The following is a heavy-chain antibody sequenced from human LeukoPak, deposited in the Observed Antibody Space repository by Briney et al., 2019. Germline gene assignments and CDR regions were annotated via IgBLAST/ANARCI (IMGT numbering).Heavy chain of an antibody. J-gene: IGHJ6*03. V-gene: IGHV3-9*01. Sequence: GGSLRLSCAGSGFTFDDYAMHWVRQTPGKGLEWVSGISWDSGNIAYADFVGGRFTISRDNAKNSLSLQMNSLSDEDTAVYYCAKDAYGGATFFYYMDVWGKGTTVTVSS. D-gene: IGHD2/OR15-2a*01. CDR3: AKDAYGGATFFYYMDV. CDR2: ISWDSGNI. CDR1: GFTFDDYA.